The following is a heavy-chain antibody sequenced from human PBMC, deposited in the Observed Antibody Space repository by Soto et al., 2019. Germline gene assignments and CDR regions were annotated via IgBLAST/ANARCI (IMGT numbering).Heavy chain of an antibody. V-gene: IGHV1-18*01. D-gene: IGHD4-17*01. CDR3: ARFLTVTREDDY. J-gene: IGHJ4*02. Sequence: QVQLVQAGAEVKKPGASVKVSCKSSGYTFLSYGISWVRQAPGPGLEWMGWISKYTGDTHYAQEVQGRVTMTKDISMSTAYMELRSLISDDTDVYYCARFLTVTREDDYCGQGTLLNVSS. CDR2: ISKYTGDT. CDR1: GYTFLSYG.